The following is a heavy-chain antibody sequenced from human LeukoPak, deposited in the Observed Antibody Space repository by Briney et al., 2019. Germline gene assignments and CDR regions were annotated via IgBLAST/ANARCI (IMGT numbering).Heavy chain of an antibody. CDR2: IYYSGST. Sequence: SETLSLTCTVSGGSISSSSYYWGWIRQPPGKGLEWIGSIYYSGSTYYNPSLKSRVTISVDTSKNQFSLKLSSVTAADTAVYYCARHPFSLTALDAFDIWGQGIMVTVSS. J-gene: IGHJ3*02. CDR3: ARHPFSLTALDAFDI. CDR1: GGSISSSSYY. V-gene: IGHV4-39*01. D-gene: IGHD2-21*02.